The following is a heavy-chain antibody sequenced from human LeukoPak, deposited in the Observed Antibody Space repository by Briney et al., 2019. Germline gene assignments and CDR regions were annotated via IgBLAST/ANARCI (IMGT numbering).Heavy chain of an antibody. CDR2: IYTSGST. J-gene: IGHJ3*02. Sequence: SETLSLTCTVSGGSISSGRYYWSWIRQPAGKGLEWIGRIYTSGSTNYNPSLKSRVTISVDTSKNQFSLKLSSVTAADTAVYYCARDPIRPYYYDSSGYGAFDIWGQGTMVTVSS. CDR3: ARDPIRPYYYDSSGYGAFDI. D-gene: IGHD3-22*01. CDR1: GGSISSGRYY. V-gene: IGHV4-61*02.